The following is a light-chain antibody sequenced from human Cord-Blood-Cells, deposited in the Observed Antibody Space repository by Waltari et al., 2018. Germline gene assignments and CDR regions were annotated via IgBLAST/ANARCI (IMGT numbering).Light chain of an antibody. Sequence: DIQVTPSPSPPSSSVRRQVTLTCRASQGISSWLAWYQQKPGKAPKLLIYDASSLESGVPSRFSGSGSGTDFTLTISSLQPDDFATYYCQQYNSYSCTFGHGTKVDIK. V-gene: IGKV1-5*01. CDR1: QGISSW. J-gene: IGKJ3*01. CDR3: QQYNSYSCT. CDR2: DAS.